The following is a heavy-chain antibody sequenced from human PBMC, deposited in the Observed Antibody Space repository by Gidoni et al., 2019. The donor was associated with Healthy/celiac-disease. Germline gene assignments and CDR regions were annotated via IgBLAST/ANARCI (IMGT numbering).Heavy chain of an antibody. CDR2: ISYDGSNK. CDR1: GFTFSSYA. CDR3: ARGRNYYDSSY. D-gene: IGHD3-22*01. J-gene: IGHJ4*02. V-gene: IGHV3-30-3*01. Sequence: QVQLVESGGGVVQPGRYLRLSCAASGFTFSSYAMHWVRQAPGTGLEWVTVISYDGSNKYYADSVKGRFTISRDNSKNTLYLQMNSLRAEDTAVYYCARGRNYYDSSYWGQGTLVTVSS.